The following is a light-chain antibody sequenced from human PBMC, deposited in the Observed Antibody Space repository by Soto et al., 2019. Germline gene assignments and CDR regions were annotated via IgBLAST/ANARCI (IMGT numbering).Light chain of an antibody. V-gene: IGKV3-15*01. CDR2: GAS. CDR3: HQYNNWPPWT. Sequence: EIVMTQSPATLSVSPGERATLSCRASQSVSSNLAWYQQKPGQAPRLLIYGASTRATGIPARFSGSGSGTEFYLTISSLQAEDYAVYYCHQYNNWPPWTFGQGPKVEIK. CDR1: QSVSSN. J-gene: IGKJ1*01.